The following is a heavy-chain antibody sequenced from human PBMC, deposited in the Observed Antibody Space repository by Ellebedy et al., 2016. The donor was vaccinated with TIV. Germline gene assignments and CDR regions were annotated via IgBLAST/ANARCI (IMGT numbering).Heavy chain of an antibody. J-gene: IGHJ1*01. V-gene: IGHV3-64D*09. D-gene: IGHD6-6*01. CDR1: GFTFSSYA. CDR3: VNSNSSTFHH. CDR2: INSNADTT. Sequence: PGGSLRLSCLGSGFTFSSYAMHWVRQAPGEGLEYVSAINSNADTTYYADSVKGRFTISRDNSKNMLYLQMTRLRTEDTAVYFCVNSNSSTFHHWGQGTLVTVSS.